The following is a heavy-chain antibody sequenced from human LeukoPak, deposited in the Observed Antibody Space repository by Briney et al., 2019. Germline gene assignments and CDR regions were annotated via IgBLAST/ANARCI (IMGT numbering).Heavy chain of an antibody. CDR1: GYTFTSYD. J-gene: IGHJ6*02. Sequence: ASVKVSCKASGYTFTSYDINWVRQATGQGLEWMGWMNPNSGNTDYAQKFQGRVTMTRNTSISTAYMELSSLRSEDTAVYYCARGAGYQEYYYYYGMDVWGQGTTVTVSS. CDR2: MNPNSGNT. CDR3: ARGAGYQEYYYYYGMDV. D-gene: IGHD3-9*01. V-gene: IGHV1-8*01.